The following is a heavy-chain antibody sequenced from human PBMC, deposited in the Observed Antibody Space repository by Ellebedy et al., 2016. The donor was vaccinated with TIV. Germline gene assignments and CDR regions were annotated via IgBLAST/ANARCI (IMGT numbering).Heavy chain of an antibody. J-gene: IGHJ6*02. CDR1: GYTFTGYY. Sequence: ASVKVSCXASGYTFTGYYMHWVRQAPGQGLEWMGWINPNSGGTNYAQKFQGWVTMTRDTSTSTVYMELSSLRSEDTAVYYCARDRGYYYGMDVWGQGTTVTVSS. CDR2: INPNSGGT. CDR3: ARDRGYYYGMDV. V-gene: IGHV1-2*04. D-gene: IGHD3-10*01.